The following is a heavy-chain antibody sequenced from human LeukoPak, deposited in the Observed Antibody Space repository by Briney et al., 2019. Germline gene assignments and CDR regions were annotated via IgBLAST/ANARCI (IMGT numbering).Heavy chain of an antibody. CDR2: ISGSGGST. J-gene: IGHJ4*02. V-gene: IGHV3-23*01. CDR3: AKRGQNDYVWGSYPYY. D-gene: IGHD3-16*01. Sequence: TGGSLRLSCAASGFSFSSYTMNWVRQAPGKGLEWVSAISGSGGSTYYADSVKGRFTISRDNSKNTLYLQMNSLRAEDTAVYYCAKRGQNDYVWGSYPYYWGQGTLVTVSS. CDR1: GFSFSSYT.